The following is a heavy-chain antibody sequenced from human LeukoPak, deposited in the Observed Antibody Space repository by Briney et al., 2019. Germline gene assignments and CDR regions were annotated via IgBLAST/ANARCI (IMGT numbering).Heavy chain of an antibody. CDR3: AREAVTRNYFDY. CDR1: GLTVSSNY. Sequence: GGSLRLSCAASGLTVSSNYMNWVRQAPGKGLEWVSVIYSGGSTYYADSMKGRFTISRDNSKNALYLQMNSLRAEDTAVYYCAREAVTRNYFDYWGQGTLVTVSS. D-gene: IGHD4-17*01. J-gene: IGHJ4*02. CDR2: IYSGGST. V-gene: IGHV3-53*01.